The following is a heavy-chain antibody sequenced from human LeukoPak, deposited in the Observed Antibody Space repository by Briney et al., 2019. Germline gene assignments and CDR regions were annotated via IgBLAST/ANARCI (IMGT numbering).Heavy chain of an antibody. V-gene: IGHV3-23*01. CDR3: ARAPPMLYADYYGMDV. J-gene: IGHJ6*02. CDR1: GFTFSSYA. Sequence: GGSLRLSCAASGFTFSSYAMSWVRQAPGKGLEWVSAISGSGGSTYYADSVKGRFTISRDNSKNTLYLQMNSLRAGDTAVYYCARAPPMLYADYYGMDVWGQGTTVTVSS. D-gene: IGHD2-8*01. CDR2: ISGSGGST.